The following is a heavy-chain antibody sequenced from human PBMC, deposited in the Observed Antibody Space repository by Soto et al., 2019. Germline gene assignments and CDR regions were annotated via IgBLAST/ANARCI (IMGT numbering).Heavy chain of an antibody. CDR3: ARGDVRGVTYFDY. J-gene: IGHJ4*02. CDR2: IYDRGTT. V-gene: IGHV4-59*01. D-gene: IGHD3-10*01. Sequence: QVQLQESGPGLVKPSETLSLTCTVSGGSISPYYWSWIRQPPGKGLEWFGYIYDRGTTKYNPSLKSRVTISVDTSKNQFYLKLSSVTAADTAVYHCARGDVRGVTYFDYWGRGTLVTVSS. CDR1: GGSISPYY.